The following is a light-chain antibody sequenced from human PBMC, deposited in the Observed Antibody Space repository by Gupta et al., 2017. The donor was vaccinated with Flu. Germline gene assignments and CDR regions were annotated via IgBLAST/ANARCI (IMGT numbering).Light chain of an antibody. CDR3: MQALQTPFT. V-gene: IGKV2-28*01. Sequence: DSVVAQSSVSLPVTPGEPASISCRSSQSLLHSNGYNYLDWYLQKPGQSPQLLIYLGSNRASGVPDRFSGSGSGTDFTLKISRVEAEDVGVYYCMQALQTPFTFGPGTKVDIK. J-gene: IGKJ3*01. CDR2: LGS. CDR1: QSLLHSNGYNY.